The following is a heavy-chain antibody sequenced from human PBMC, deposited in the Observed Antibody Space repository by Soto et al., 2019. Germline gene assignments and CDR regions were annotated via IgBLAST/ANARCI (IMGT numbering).Heavy chain of an antibody. Sequence: GGSLRLSFAASGFTFSSYAMSWFRQAPGKGLEWVSAISGSGGSTYYADSVKGRFTISRENSKNTLYLQTNSLRAEDTDVYYCGKDRVVVVDPDYWGQGTLVTVSS. CDR2: ISGSGGST. D-gene: IGHD2-15*01. J-gene: IGHJ4*02. CDR1: GFTFSSYA. CDR3: GKDRVVVVDPDY. V-gene: IGHV3-23*01.